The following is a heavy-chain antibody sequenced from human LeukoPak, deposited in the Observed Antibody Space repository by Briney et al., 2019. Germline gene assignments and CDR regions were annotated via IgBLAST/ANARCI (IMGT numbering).Heavy chain of an antibody. Sequence: GGSLRLSCAASGFTFSSYEMNWVRQAPGKGLEWVSYISSSGSTIYYADSVKGRFTTSRDNAKNSLYLQMNSLRAEDTAVYYCGRVLCGGDCWGGRGAFDIWGQGTMVTVSS. J-gene: IGHJ3*02. D-gene: IGHD2-21*02. CDR2: ISSSGSTI. V-gene: IGHV3-48*03. CDR3: GRVLCGGDCWGGRGAFDI. CDR1: GFTFSSYE.